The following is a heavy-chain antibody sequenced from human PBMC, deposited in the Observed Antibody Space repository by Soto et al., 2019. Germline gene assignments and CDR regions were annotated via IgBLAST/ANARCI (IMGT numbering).Heavy chain of an antibody. CDR3: ARSSIEPRVFMYPFDS. CDR2: IYYDGNT. D-gene: IGHD6-6*01. CDR1: GDSITSSSHY. V-gene: IGHV4-39*01. Sequence: QLQLQESGPGLVKPSETLSLTCTVSGDSITSSSHYWGWIRQPPGKCLECISNIYYDGNTYYNPSLRRRAAISLDTSKTQFSLRLNSVTAAATAVYYCARSSIEPRVFMYPFDSWGQGTLVTVSS. J-gene: IGHJ4*02.